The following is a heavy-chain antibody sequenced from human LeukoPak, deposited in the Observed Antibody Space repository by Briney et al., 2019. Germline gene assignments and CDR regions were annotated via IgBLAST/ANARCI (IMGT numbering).Heavy chain of an antibody. V-gene: IGHV3-9*03. CDR1: GFTFDDFT. D-gene: IGHD5-24*01. J-gene: IGHJ3*02. Sequence: GGSLRLSCVASGFTFDDFTMHWVRLAPGKGLEWVSGIDWNGFNKDYADSVKGRFTISRDNAKNSLYLQMNSLSSEDMALYFWAQDENRWLAPHAFDIWGQGTIVTVSS. CDR3: AQDENRWLAPHAFDI. CDR2: IDWNGFNK.